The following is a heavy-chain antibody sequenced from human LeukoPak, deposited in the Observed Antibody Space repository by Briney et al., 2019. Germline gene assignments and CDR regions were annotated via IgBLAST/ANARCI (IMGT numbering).Heavy chain of an antibody. Sequence: SETLSLTCTVSGGSISSGGYYWSWIRQHPGKGLEWIGYIYYSGSTYYNPSLKSRVTISVDTSKNQFSLKLSSVTAADTAVYYCARHSEYSSSSPLDYWGQGTLVTVSS. D-gene: IGHD6-6*01. V-gene: IGHV4-31*03. CDR3: ARHSEYSSSSPLDY. J-gene: IGHJ4*02. CDR1: GGSISSGGYY. CDR2: IYYSGST.